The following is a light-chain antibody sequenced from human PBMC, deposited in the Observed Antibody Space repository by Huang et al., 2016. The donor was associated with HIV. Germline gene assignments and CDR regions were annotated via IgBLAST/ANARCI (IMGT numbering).Light chain of an antibody. V-gene: IGKV3-15*01. CDR1: QSISNN. Sequence: IVMTQFPATLAVSPGERATLSCRASQSISNNLVWSQQKPGQAPRLLIYDTSARATGVPPRFSGSGSGTDFTLTISSLQSEDFAVYYCQQYGNWPPWTFGQGTKVEMK. CDR3: QQYGNWPPWT. J-gene: IGKJ1*01. CDR2: DTS.